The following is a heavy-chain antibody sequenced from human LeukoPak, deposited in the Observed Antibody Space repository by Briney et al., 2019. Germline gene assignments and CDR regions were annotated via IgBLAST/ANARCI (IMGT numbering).Heavy chain of an antibody. CDR2: ISSSGTYI. V-gene: IGHV3-21*01. CDR3: ARIQDDFWSGYAYYFDY. Sequence: PGGSLRLSCIPSGFTFSSYSMNWVRQAPGKGLEWVSAISSSGTYIYYADSVKGRFTISRDNAKNSLFLQLDSLRAEDTAVYYCARIQDDFWSGYAYYFDYWGQGTLVTVSS. J-gene: IGHJ4*02. D-gene: IGHD3-3*01. CDR1: GFTFSSYS.